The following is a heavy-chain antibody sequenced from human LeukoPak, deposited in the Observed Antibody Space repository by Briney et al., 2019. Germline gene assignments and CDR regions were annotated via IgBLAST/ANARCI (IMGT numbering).Heavy chain of an antibody. CDR1: GFTFSSYG. D-gene: IGHD4-23*01. CDR2: ISGSGGST. CDR3: ARRAGGYSHPYDY. V-gene: IGHV3-23*01. J-gene: IGHJ4*02. Sequence: GGSLRVSCAASGFTFSSYGMSWVRQAPGKGLEWVSAISGSGGSTYYADSVKGRFTISRDNSKNTLYLQMNSLRAEDTAVYYCARRAGGYSHPYDYWGQGTLVTVSS.